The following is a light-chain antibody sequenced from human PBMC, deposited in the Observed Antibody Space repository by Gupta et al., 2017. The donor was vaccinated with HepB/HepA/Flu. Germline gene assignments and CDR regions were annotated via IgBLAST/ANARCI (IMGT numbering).Light chain of an antibody. J-gene: IGKJ1*01. CDR1: QDIRKC. CDR2: DAS. Sequence: DIQMTQSPSSLSAYVGDRVTITCRASQDIRKCLAWFQQKPGKAPKSLIYDASSLQSGVPSKFSGSGSGTDFTLTINILQPEDFATYYCQQDKSYPQTFGQGTKVEIK. V-gene: IGKV1-16*02. CDR3: QQDKSYPQT.